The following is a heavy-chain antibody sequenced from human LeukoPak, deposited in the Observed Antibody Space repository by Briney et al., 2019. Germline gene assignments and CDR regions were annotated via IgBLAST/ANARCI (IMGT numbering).Heavy chain of an antibody. CDR3: VVGATRGGGYYYYGMDV. V-gene: IGHV4-34*01. Sequence: PSETLSLTCAVYGGSFSGYYWSWIRQPPGKGLEWIGEINHSGSTNYNPSLKSRVTISVDTSKNQFSLKLSSVTAADTAVYYCVVGATRGGGYYYYGMDVWGQGTTVTVSS. CDR1: GGSFSGYY. D-gene: IGHD1-26*01. J-gene: IGHJ6*02. CDR2: INHSGST.